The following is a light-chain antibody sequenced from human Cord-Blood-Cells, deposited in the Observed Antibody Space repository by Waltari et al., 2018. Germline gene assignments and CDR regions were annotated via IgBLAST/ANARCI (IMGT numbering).Light chain of an antibody. V-gene: IGLV2-23*02. CDR3: CSYAGSSTYVV. CDR2: EVS. Sequence: QSALTQPASVSGSPGQSITISCTGTSSYVGSYNLVSWYQQHPGKAPTLMIYEVSRRPSGVSNRFSGSKSGNTASLTISGLQAEDEADYYCCSYAGSSTYVVFGGGTKLTVL. CDR1: SSYVGSYNL. J-gene: IGLJ2*01.